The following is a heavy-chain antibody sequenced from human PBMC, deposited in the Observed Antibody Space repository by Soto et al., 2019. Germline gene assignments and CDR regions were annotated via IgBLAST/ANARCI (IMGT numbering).Heavy chain of an antibody. J-gene: IGHJ5*02. V-gene: IGHV1-8*01. D-gene: IGHD6-19*01. CDR2: MNPYSGNT. CDR1: GYTFTSYD. CDR3: ARPRFGAVAGT. Sequence: QVQLVQSGAEVKKPGASVKVSCKASGYTFTSYDIHWVRRATGQGPEWMGWMNPYSGNTVYAQKFPGRVTMTRNTAMSIAYMELSSLRSEDTAVYYCARPRFGAVAGTWGQGTLVTVSS.